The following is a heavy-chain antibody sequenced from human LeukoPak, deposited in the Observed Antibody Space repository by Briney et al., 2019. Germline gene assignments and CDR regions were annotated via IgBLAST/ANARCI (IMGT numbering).Heavy chain of an antibody. CDR3: AKLMSSSIWSGIDY. D-gene: IGHD6-13*01. CDR2: ISSGSSNI. Sequence: GGSLRLSCAASGFTFSSYSMNWVRQAPGKGLEWVSYISSGSSNIYYADSVKGRFTISRDNSKNTLYLQMNSLRADDTAVYYCAKLMSSSIWSGIDYWGQGTLVTGSS. CDR1: GFTFSSYS. V-gene: IGHV3-48*01. J-gene: IGHJ4*02.